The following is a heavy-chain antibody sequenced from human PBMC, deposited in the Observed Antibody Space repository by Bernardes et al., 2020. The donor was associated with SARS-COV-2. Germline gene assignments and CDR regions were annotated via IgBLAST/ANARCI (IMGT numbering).Heavy chain of an antibody. D-gene: IGHD5-18*01. CDR2: ISWNSGSI. J-gene: IGHJ4*02. CDR1: GFTFDDYA. V-gene: IGHV3-9*01. Sequence: SLRLSCAASGFTFDDYAMHWVRQAPGKGLEWVSGISWNSGSIGYADSVKGRFTISRDNAKNSLYLQMNSLRAEDTALYYCAKDGGDGYSPYYFDYWGQGTLVTVSS. CDR3: AKDGGDGYSPYYFDY.